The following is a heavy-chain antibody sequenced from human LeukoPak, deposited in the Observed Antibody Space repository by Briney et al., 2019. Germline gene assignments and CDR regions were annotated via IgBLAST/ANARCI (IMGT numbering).Heavy chain of an antibody. CDR2: INFKSEDI. J-gene: IGHJ4*02. D-gene: IGHD6-6*01. CDR1: GFTFSSHN. CDR3: AKDRAEYSSSFWLDY. Sequence: GGSLRLSCAASGFTFSSHNMNWVRQAPGKGLEWISFINFKSEDIRYADSVEGRFIISRDNARKSLYLHMNSLRAEDTAVYYCAKDRAEYSSSFWLDYWGQGTLVTVSS. V-gene: IGHV3-48*01.